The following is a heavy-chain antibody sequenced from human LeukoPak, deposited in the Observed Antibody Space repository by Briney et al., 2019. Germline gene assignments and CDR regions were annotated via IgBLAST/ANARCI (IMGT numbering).Heavy chain of an antibody. D-gene: IGHD3-10*01. CDR3: ARCLPGQAEITMLQNWFDP. CDR2: INHSGST. J-gene: IGHJ5*02. CDR1: GGSFSSYY. Sequence: SETLSLTCAVYGGSFSSYYWSWIRQPPGKGLEWIGEINHSGSTDYNPSLKSRVTLAVDTSKNQFSLKLSSVTAADTAVYYCARCLPGQAEITMLQNWFDPWGQGTLVTVSS. V-gene: IGHV4-34*01.